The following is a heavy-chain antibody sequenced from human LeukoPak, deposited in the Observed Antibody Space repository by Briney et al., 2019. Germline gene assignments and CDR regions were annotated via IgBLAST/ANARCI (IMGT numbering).Heavy chain of an antibody. CDR2: IYISGTT. D-gene: IGHD3-3*01. V-gene: IGHV4-4*07. CDR3: ARVVLGYYTFWRGPKHGVDV. J-gene: IGHJ6*02. Sequence: SETLSLTCTVSGDSISNHYWSWIRQPAGKGLEWIGRIYISGTTNYNPFFKNRVTMSIDTSKNQFFLKLGSVTAADTAVYYCARVVLGYYTFWRGPKHGVDVWGQGTTVTVSS. CDR1: GDSISNHY.